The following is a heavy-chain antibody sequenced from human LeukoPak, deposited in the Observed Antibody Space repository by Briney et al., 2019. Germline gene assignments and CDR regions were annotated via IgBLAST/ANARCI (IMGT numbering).Heavy chain of an antibody. J-gene: IGHJ3*02. CDR1: GCTFSRYA. Sequence: PGGSLRLSCAGSGCTFSRYAMRWVRPAPAKELEWVSAISGSDGSTYYQDSVKDRLTLSRDNSKKPLLLQMNSLTASGPAVYYCAKDHRTVVITSDSFDIWGEGTMVTVSS. D-gene: IGHD3-22*01. CDR2: ISGSDGST. V-gene: IGHV3-23*01. CDR3: AKDHRTVVITSDSFDI.